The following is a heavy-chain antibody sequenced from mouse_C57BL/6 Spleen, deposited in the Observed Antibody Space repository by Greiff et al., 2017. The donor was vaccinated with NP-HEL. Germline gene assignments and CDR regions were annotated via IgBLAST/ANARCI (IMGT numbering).Heavy chain of an antibody. CDR1: GFTFSSYA. Sequence: EVKVEESGGGLVKPGGSLKLSCAASGFTFSSYAMSWVRQTPEKRLEWVATISDGGSYTYYPDNVKGRFTISRDNAKNNLYLQMSHLKSEDTAMYYCARAPFTTVVATPFAYWGQGTLVTVSA. CDR3: ARAPFTTVVATPFAY. J-gene: IGHJ3*01. V-gene: IGHV5-4*03. D-gene: IGHD1-1*01. CDR2: ISDGGSYT.